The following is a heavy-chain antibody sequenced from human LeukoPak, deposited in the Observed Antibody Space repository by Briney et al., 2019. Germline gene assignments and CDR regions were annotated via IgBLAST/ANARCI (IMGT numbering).Heavy chain of an antibody. CDR2: INHSGST. J-gene: IGHJ6*04. D-gene: IGHD3-10*01. Sequence: SETLSLTCAVYGGSFSGYYWSWIRQPPGKGLEWIGEINHSGSTNYNPSLKSRVTISVDTSKNQFSLKLNSVTAADTAVYYCAGQRRYYYGSGKVLDVWGKGTTVIISS. V-gene: IGHV4-34*01. CDR1: GGSFSGYY. CDR3: AGQRRYYYGSGKVLDV.